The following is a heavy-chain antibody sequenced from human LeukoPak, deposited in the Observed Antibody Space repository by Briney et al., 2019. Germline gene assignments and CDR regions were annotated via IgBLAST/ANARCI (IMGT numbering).Heavy chain of an antibody. CDR3: ARDRGSWLDSFDY. V-gene: IGHV3-48*03. CDR1: GFTFSSYE. D-gene: IGHD6-19*01. Sequence: PGGSLRLSRAASGFTFSSYEMNWVRQAPGKGLEWVSYISSSGSTIYYADYVKGGFTISRDNAKNSLYLQMNSLRAEDTAVYYCARDRGSWLDSFDYWGQGTLVTVSS. CDR2: ISSSGSTI. J-gene: IGHJ4*02.